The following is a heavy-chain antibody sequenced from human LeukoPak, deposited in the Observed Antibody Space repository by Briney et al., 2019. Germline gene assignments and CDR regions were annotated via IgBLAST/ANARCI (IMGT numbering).Heavy chain of an antibody. D-gene: IGHD1-26*01. CDR3: ASAGSYYVSFDY. CDR1: GYTFTSYY. V-gene: IGHV1-46*01. J-gene: IGHJ4*02. Sequence: ASVKVSCKASGYTFTSYYMHWVRQAPGQELEWMGIISPSGGSTSYAQKFQGRVTMTRDMSTSTVYKELSSLRSEDTAVYYCASAGSYYVSFDYWGQGTLVTVSS. CDR2: ISPSGGST.